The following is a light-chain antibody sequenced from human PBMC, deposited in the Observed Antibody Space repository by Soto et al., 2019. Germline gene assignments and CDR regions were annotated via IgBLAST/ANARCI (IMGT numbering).Light chain of an antibody. CDR1: QSVSGY. CDR3: QQRSNWPIT. Sequence: EIVLTQSPATLSLSPGERATLSCRASQSVSGYLAWYQQRPGQAPRVLIYDASNRATGIPVRFSGSGSGTDFTLTISSLEPEDFAVYYCQQRSNWPITFGQGTRLEIK. CDR2: DAS. V-gene: IGKV3-11*01. J-gene: IGKJ5*01.